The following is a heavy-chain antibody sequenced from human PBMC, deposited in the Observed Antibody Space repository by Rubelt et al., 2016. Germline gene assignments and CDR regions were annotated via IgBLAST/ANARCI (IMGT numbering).Heavy chain of an antibody. D-gene: IGHD3-3*01. CDR3: ARSPRYDFEDNWFDP. Sequence: QVQLVQSGAEVKKPGASVKVSCKASGYTFTSYYMHWVRQAPGQGLEWMGIINPSGGSTSYEKKLQGRVTMTRDTSTSTVYMELSSLRSEDTAVYYCARSPRYDFEDNWFDPWGQGTLVTVSS. CDR2: INPSGGST. CDR1: GYTFTSYY. J-gene: IGHJ5*02. V-gene: IGHV1-46*01.